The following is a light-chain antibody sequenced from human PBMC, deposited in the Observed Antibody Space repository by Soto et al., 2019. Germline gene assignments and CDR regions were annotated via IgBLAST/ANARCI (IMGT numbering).Light chain of an antibody. J-gene: IGKJ1*01. Sequence: EIVMTQSPVTLSVSPGERATLSCRASQSVTSNLAWYQQKPGQAPRLLIYGASTRAAGIPARFIGSGSGTEFTLTISSLQSEDFAVYYCQQYNNWPQTFGQGTKVEIK. CDR1: QSVTSN. CDR2: GAS. V-gene: IGKV3-15*01. CDR3: QQYNNWPQT.